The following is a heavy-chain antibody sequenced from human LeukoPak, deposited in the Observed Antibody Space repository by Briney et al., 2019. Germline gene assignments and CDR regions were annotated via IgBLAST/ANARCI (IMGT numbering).Heavy chain of an antibody. J-gene: IGHJ4*02. CDR2: INNDGSST. V-gene: IGHV3-74*01. CDR3: ARVRSAAAVDY. CDR1: GFTFSSYW. Sequence: GGSLRLSCAASGFTFSSYWMHWVRQAPGRGLVWVSRINNDGSSTSYADSVKGRFPISRDNAKNTLHLQMNSLRAEDTAVYYCARVRSAAAVDYWGQGTLVTVSS.